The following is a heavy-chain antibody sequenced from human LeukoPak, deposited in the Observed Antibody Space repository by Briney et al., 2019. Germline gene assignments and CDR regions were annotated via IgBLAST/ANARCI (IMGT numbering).Heavy chain of an antibody. CDR1: GYTLTSYD. J-gene: IGHJ6*03. D-gene: IGHD2-15*01. V-gene: IGHV1-8*01. CDR2: MNPNSGRT. Sequence: GASVKVSCKASGYTLTSYDINWVRQATGQGLEWMGWMNPNSGRTGYAQNFQGRITITRNTSISTAYMELSSLRSEDTAVYYCARAKDIAGDYYYMDVWGKGTTVTVSS. CDR3: ARAKDIAGDYYYMDV.